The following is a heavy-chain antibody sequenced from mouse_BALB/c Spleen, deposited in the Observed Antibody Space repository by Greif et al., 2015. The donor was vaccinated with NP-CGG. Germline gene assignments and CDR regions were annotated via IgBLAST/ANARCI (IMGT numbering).Heavy chain of an antibody. CDR1: GYSITSEYA. J-gene: IGHJ4*01. D-gene: IGHD3-3*01. V-gene: IGHV3-2*02. CDR3: ARLGTCYAMDY. CDR2: ISYSGST. Sequence: ESGPGLVKPSQSLSLTCTVTGYSITSEYAWNWIRQFPGNKLEWMGYISYSGSTSYNPSLKSRISITRDTSKNQFSLQLNSVTTEDTATYYCARLGTCYAMDYWSQGTSVTVSS.